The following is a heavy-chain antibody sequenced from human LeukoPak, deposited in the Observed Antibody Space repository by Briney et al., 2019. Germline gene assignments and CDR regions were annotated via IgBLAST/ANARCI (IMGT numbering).Heavy chain of an antibody. V-gene: IGHV1-69*13. CDR1: GGTFSSYA. D-gene: IGHD4-23*01. Sequence: SVKVSCKASGGTFSSYAISWVRQAPGQGLEWMGGIIPNFGTANYAQKFQGRVTITADESTSTAYMELSSLRSEDTAVYYCASRLRWKNWFDPWGQGTLVTVSS. CDR2: IIPNFGTA. J-gene: IGHJ5*02. CDR3: ASRLRWKNWFDP.